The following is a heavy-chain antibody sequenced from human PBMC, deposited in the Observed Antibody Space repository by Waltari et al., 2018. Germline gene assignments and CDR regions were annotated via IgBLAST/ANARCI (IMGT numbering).Heavy chain of an antibody. CDR2: FSYDGSNK. V-gene: IGHV3-30*18. Sequence: QVRLVESGGGVVQPGRYLRHSCADSGFTFPPYGMHWVRSAPGNGLEWVAVFSYDGSNKDYADSVRGQFTISRDISTNTLYLQMNSLRAEDTAVYYCAKDSAGNSGSSDYWGQGTLVIVSS. D-gene: IGHD6-6*01. J-gene: IGHJ4*02. CDR1: GFTFPPYG. CDR3: AKDSAGNSGSSDY.